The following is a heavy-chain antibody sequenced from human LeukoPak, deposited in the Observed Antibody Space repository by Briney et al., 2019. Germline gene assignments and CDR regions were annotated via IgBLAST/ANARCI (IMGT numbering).Heavy chain of an antibody. CDR2: INPNSGGT. Sequence: SVEVSCKTSGYSFTDYYMHWVRQAPGQGLEWMGWINPNSGGTSSAQKFQGRVTMTRDTSISTVYMEVSWLTSDDTAIYYCARADRLHGGPYLIGPWGQGTLVTVSS. CDR3: ARADRLHGGPYLIGP. V-gene: IGHV1-2*02. D-gene: IGHD2-21*01. J-gene: IGHJ5*02. CDR1: GYSFTDYY.